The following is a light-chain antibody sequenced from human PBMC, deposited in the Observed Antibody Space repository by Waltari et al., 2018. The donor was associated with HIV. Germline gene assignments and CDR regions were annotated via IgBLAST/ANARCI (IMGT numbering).Light chain of an antibody. J-gene: IGLJ2*01. CDR1: TPNIGSSN. CDR3: STWDDRLNGVV. CDR2: ADA. V-gene: IGLV1-44*01. Sequence: QSVLTQPPSASGTPGQRVTISCSGSTPNIGSSNVNWYQQFSRAAPKLLIYADAQRPAGVPDRFSGSQSGTSASLVIRGLQSEDEADYYFSTWDDRLNGVVFGGGTRLTVV.